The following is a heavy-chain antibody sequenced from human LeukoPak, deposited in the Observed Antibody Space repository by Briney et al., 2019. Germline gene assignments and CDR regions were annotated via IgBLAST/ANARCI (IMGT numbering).Heavy chain of an antibody. CDR3: ARVAHYDSSGIGNY. D-gene: IGHD3-22*01. CDR1: GFTFSSNY. CDR2: IYSGGST. V-gene: IGHV3-53*01. J-gene: IGHJ4*02. Sequence: GGXXXXSCAASGFTFSSNYMSWVRQAPGKGLEGVSVIYSGGSTYYTDSVMGRGTISRDNTKNKRYLQMNSLRAEDTAVYYCARVAHYDSSGIGNYWGQGTLVTVSS.